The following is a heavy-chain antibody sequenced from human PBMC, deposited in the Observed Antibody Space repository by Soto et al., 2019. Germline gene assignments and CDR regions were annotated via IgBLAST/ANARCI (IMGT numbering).Heavy chain of an antibody. CDR1: GGSISSSSYY. V-gene: IGHV4-39*01. J-gene: IGHJ4*02. CDR2: IYYSGST. D-gene: IGHD2-2*01. Sequence: QLQLQESGPGLVKPSETLSLTCTVSGGSISSSSYYWGWIRQPPGKGLEWIGSIYYSGSTYYIPSDKRRVTISVHTSKNQFSLMRSRVSAADTAVYYCARHSDGVFTPSCDYWGQGTLVTVSS. CDR3: ARHSDGVFTPSCDY.